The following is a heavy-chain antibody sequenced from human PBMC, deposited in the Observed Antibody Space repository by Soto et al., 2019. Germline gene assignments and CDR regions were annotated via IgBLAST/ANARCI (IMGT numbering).Heavy chain of an antibody. J-gene: IGHJ3*02. D-gene: IGHD3-22*01. CDR2: ISNDGTYK. CDR1: GFTFRTSA. CDR3: ARAAGLSMRVAVDT. Sequence: QIQLVESGGGVVQPGRSLRLSCAASGFTFRTSAMHWVRQAPGKGLEWVALISNDGTYKYYADSVQGRFIISRDNSENTFYLKRNSWRPGDTAVFFWARAAGLSMRVAVDTWGQGTMFTVSS. V-gene: IGHV3-30*04.